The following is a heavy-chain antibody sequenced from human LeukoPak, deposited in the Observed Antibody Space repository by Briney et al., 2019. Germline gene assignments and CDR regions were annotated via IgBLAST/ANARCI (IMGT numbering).Heavy chain of an antibody. Sequence: SETLSLTCTVSGVSVSSSKYYWGWIRQPPGRALEWIGNIYYTGSTYCNPSLKSRVTISVDKSKNQFSLKLSSVTAADTAVYYCARGGESFWSGLAYDYWGQGTLVTVSS. V-gene: IGHV4-39*07. CDR1: GVSVSSSKYY. J-gene: IGHJ4*02. D-gene: IGHD3-3*01. CDR3: ARGGESFWSGLAYDY. CDR2: IYYTGST.